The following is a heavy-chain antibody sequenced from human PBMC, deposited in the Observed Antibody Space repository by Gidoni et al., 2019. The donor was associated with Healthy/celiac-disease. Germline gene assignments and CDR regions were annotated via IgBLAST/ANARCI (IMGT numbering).Heavy chain of an antibody. J-gene: IGHJ2*01. CDR2: SYSGGST. CDR3: ACSAYYDFWSERPTSIVNEWYFDL. Sequence: EVQLVESGGGLIQPRGSLRLSCAASVFTVRSNYMSWVRQAPGKGLEWVSVSYSGGSTYYADSVKGRFTISRDNSKNTLYLQMNSLRDEDTAVYYCACSAYYDFWSERPTSIVNEWYFDLWGRGTLVTVSS. D-gene: IGHD3-3*01. CDR1: VFTVRSNY. V-gene: IGHV3-53*01.